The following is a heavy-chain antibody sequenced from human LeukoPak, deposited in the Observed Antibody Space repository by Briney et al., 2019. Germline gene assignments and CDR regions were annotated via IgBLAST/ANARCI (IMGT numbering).Heavy chain of an antibody. CDR2: IYNSGAT. J-gene: IGHJ4*02. V-gene: IGHV3-53*01. Sequence: PGGYLRLSCAASGFSISNNYMSWDRQAPGKGLEWVSVIYNSGATYYADSVKGRFTISRANSNNTVHLQMNSLRVEDTAMYYCARASWGYDFGYWGLGALVTVSS. CDR3: ARASWGYDFGY. CDR1: GFSISNNY. D-gene: IGHD7-27*01.